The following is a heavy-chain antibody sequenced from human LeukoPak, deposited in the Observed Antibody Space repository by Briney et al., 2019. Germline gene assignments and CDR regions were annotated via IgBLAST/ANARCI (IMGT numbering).Heavy chain of an antibody. J-gene: IGHJ3*02. CDR1: GGAFGKYY. D-gene: IGHD3-22*01. CDR3: ARVGENLNSSGYLHYAFDI. V-gene: IGHV4-34*01. Sequence: SQTLSIPCTVNGGAFGKYYWSGSRQLPGKGMEWIGEINHSGSTNYNPSLKSRVTISVDTSKNQFSLKLSSVTAADTAVYYCARVGENLNSSGYLHYAFDIWGQGTMVTVSS. CDR2: INHSGST.